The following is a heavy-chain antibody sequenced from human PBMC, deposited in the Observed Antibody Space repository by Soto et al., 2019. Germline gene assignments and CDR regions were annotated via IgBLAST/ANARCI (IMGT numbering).Heavy chain of an antibody. Sequence: LSLTCTVSGGSISSYYWSWIRQPPGKGLEWIGYIYHSGSTNYNPSLKSRVTISVDTSKNQFSLKLSSVTAADTAVYYCARGGAYYYGSGSPSEFVYWGQGTLVTVSS. CDR3: ARGGAYYYGSGSPSEFVY. J-gene: IGHJ4*02. V-gene: IGHV4-59*01. CDR2: IYHSGST. D-gene: IGHD3-10*01. CDR1: GGSISSYY.